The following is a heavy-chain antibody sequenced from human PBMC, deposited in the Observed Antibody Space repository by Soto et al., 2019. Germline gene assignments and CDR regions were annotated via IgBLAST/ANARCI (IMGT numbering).Heavy chain of an antibody. CDR1: GFTFKNYD. CDR2: ISGSGGVT. V-gene: IGHV3-23*01. D-gene: IGHD3-10*01. J-gene: IGHJ4*02. CDR3: AKNRQFMSYYESAGYYNN. Sequence: EVQLLESGGGLVQPGGSLRLSCVASGFTFKNYDMRWVRQAPGKGLEWVSGISGSGGVTYYADSVKGRFTISRDNSKNTLYLQMNSLRANDTAVYYCAKNRQFMSYYESAGYYNNWGQGTLVTVSS.